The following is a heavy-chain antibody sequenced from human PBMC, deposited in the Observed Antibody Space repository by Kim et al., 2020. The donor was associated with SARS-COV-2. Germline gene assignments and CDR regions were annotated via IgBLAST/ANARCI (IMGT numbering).Heavy chain of an antibody. V-gene: IGHV1-18*04. CDR3: AKGDYFDN. CDR1: GYTFIDYG. J-gene: IGHJ4*02. Sequence: ASVKVSCKASGYTFIDYGINWVRQAPGQGLEWMGWISAYNGNTNYAQKFQGRVTMTTDTSTTTAYMELRSLRSDDTAVYFCAKGDYFDNWGQGTLVTVSS. CDR2: ISAYNGNT.